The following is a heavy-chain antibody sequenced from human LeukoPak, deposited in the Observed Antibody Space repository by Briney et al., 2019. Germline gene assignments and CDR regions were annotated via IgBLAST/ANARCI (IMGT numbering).Heavy chain of an antibody. D-gene: IGHD2-15*01. Sequence: GGSLRLSCAASGFTFDDYGMSWVRQAPGKGLEWVSGINWNGGSTGYADSVKGRFTISRDNAKNSLYLQMNSLRAEDTALYYCARDSTPQFIQAYFDYWGQGTLVTVSS. CDR1: GFTFDDYG. CDR3: ARDSTPQFIQAYFDY. V-gene: IGHV3-20*04. J-gene: IGHJ4*02. CDR2: INWNGGST.